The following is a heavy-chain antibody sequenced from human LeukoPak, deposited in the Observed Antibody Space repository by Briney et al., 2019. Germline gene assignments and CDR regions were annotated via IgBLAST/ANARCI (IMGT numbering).Heavy chain of an antibody. V-gene: IGHV3-30*02. D-gene: IGHD6-13*01. Sequence: GGSLRLSCAASGFTFSSYGMHWVRQAPGKGLEWVAFIRYDGNNKYYADSVKGRFTISRDNSKNTLYLQMNSLRAEDTAVYYCAKDAGYSSSWRTPYMDVWGKGTTVTISS. J-gene: IGHJ6*03. CDR2: IRYDGNNK. CDR3: AKDAGYSSSWRTPYMDV. CDR1: GFTFSSYG.